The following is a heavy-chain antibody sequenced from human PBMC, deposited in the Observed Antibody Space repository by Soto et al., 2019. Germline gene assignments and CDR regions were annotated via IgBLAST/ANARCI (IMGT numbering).Heavy chain of an antibody. J-gene: IGHJ6*02. D-gene: IGHD2-8*02. CDR2: ISSSSSYI. V-gene: IGHV3-21*01. Sequence: GGSLRLSCAASGFTFSSYAMNWVRQAPGKGLEWVSSISSSSSYIYYADSVKGRFTISRDNAKNSLYLQMNSLRAEDTAVYYRARNYSWWGALSYYYNGRDVGAQGTTVTVSS. CDR3: ARNYSWWGALSYYYNGRDV. CDR1: GFTFSSYA.